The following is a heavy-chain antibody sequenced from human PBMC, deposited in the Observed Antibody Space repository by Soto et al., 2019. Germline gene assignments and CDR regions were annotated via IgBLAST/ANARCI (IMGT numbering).Heavy chain of an antibody. CDR1: GGTFSSYA. J-gene: IGHJ4*02. CDR3: XXXXXXXGYPXN. V-gene: IGHV1-69*12. D-gene: IGHD1-1*01. CDR2: IVPIVDTS. Sequence: QVQLVQSGAEVRQPASSVKVSXXTSGGTFSSYAISWVRQAPGQGLEWMGGIVPIVDTSTYAQKFQGRVTITADESTSTVYMELSSLRSDXTAXXXXXXXXXXXGYPXNRGQGTLVTVSS.